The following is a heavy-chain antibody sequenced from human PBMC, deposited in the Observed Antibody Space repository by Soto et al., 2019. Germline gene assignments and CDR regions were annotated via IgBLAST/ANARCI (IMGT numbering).Heavy chain of an antibody. CDR3: ARPGIAAAGTGENWFDP. CDR2: ISAYNGNT. J-gene: IGHJ5*02. V-gene: IGHV1-18*01. Sequence: ASVKVSCKASGYTFTSCGISWVRQAPGQGLEWMGWISAYNGNTNYAQKLQGRVTMTTDTSTSTAYMELRSLRSDDTAVYYCARPGIAAAGTGENWFDPWGQGTLVTVSS. CDR1: GYTFTSCG. D-gene: IGHD6-13*01.